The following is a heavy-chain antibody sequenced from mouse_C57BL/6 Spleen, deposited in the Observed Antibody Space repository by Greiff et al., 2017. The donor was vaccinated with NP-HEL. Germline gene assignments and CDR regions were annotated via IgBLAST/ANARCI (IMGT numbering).Heavy chain of an antibody. D-gene: IGHD1-1*01. CDR2: IYPKSGTT. CDR3: ARLDAGSSLDY. V-gene: IGHV1-39*01. J-gene: IGHJ2*01. Sequence: EVQLQQSGPELVKPGASVKISCKASGYSFTDYNMNWVKQSNGKSLEWIGVIYPKSGTTSYNQKFKGKATLTVDQSSSTAYMQLSSLTSEDSAVYYCARLDAGSSLDYWGQGTTLTASS. CDR1: GYSFTDYN.